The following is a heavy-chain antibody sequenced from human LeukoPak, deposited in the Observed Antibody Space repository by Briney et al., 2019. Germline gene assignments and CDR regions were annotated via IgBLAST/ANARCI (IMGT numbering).Heavy chain of an antibody. V-gene: IGHV1-18*01. CDR2: ISAYNGNT. CDR3: ARRARANFDY. Sequence: ASVKVSCQASGYTFPSYGIRGVRQAPGQGLEWMGWISAYNGNTNYAQKLQGRVTMTTDTSTSTAYMELRSLRSDDTAVYYCARRARANFDYWGQGTLVTVSS. CDR1: GYTFPSYG. J-gene: IGHJ4*02.